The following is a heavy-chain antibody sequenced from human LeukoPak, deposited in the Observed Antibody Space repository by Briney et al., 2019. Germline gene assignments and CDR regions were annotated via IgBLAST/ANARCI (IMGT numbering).Heavy chain of an antibody. CDR1: GFTFSSYA. J-gene: IGHJ4*02. CDR3: AKDTWELLLAN. CDR2: ISGSGGST. D-gene: IGHD1-26*01. V-gene: IGHV3-23*01. Sequence: GGSLRLSCAASGFTFSSYAMSWVRQAPGKGLEWVSAISGSGGSTYYADSVKGRFTISRGNSKNTLYLQMNSLRAEDTAVYYCAKDTWELLLANWGQGTLVAVSS.